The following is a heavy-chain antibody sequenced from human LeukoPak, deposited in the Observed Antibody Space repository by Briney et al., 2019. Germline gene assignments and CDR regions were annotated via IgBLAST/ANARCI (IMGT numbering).Heavy chain of an antibody. Sequence: GGSLRLSCAASGFTFSSSEMNWVRQAPGKGLEWVSYITSSGGTTYYADSVKGRFTISRDNARNSLYLQMNSLRAEDMAVYYCARDQRWSGELDFWGQGTLVTVSS. D-gene: IGHD3-10*01. CDR3: ARDQRWSGELDF. V-gene: IGHV3-48*03. CDR1: GFTFSSSE. J-gene: IGHJ4*02. CDR2: ITSSGGTT.